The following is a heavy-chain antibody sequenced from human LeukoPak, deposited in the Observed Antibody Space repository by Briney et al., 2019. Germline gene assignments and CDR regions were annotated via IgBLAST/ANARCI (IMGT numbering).Heavy chain of an antibody. CDR3: ARSSRSGYDPCWFDP. V-gene: IGHV3-21*04. CDR2: ISSSSSYI. CDR1: GFTFSSYS. D-gene: IGHD5-12*01. J-gene: IGHJ5*02. Sequence: GGSLRLSCAASGFTFSSYSMNWVRQAPGKGLEWVSSISSSSSYIYYADSVKGRFTISRDNAKNSLYLQMSSLRSEDTAVYYCARSSRSGYDPCWFDPWGQGTLVTVSS.